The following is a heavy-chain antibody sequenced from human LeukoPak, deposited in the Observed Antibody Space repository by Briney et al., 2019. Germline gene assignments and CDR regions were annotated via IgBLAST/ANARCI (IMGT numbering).Heavy chain of an antibody. J-gene: IGHJ3*02. Sequence: PSETLSLTCTVSGGSISSYCWSWIRQPPGKGLEWIGYIYYSGSTNYNPSLKSRVTISVDTSKNQFSLKLSSVTAADTAVYYCARGGYGIHFMAFDIWGQGTMVTVSS. CDR1: GGSISSYC. CDR2: IYYSGST. V-gene: IGHV4-59*01. D-gene: IGHD5-18*01. CDR3: ARGGYGIHFMAFDI.